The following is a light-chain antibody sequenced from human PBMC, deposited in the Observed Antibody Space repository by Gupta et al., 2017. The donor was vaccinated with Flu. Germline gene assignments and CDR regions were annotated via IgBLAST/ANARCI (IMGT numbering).Light chain of an antibody. Sequence: QSVLTRPPSASGTPGQRVTISCSGSSSNIGSNTVNWYQQLPGTAPKLLIYSNNQRPSAVPDRFSGSKSGTSASLAISGRQAEDDADYYCAAWEDSMNGPFGGGTKLTVL. CDR3: AAWEDSMNGP. J-gene: IGLJ2*01. CDR1: SSNIGSNT. V-gene: IGLV1-44*01. CDR2: SNN.